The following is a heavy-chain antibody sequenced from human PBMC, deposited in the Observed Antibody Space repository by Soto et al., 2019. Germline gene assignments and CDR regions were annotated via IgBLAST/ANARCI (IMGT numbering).Heavy chain of an antibody. CDR1: GYSFTSYW. D-gene: IGHD3-22*01. J-gene: IGHJ3*02. CDR2: IYSGDCDT. Sequence: GESLKISCKGSGYSFTSYWIGWVRQMPGKGLEWMGIIYSGDCDTGYSPSFQSQVTISADKSIRTAYLPGSSLKASDTAMYYCARYSSPIKYYYDSSGPGGDAFDIWGQGTMVTVSS. V-gene: IGHV5-51*01. CDR3: ARYSSPIKYYYDSSGPGGDAFDI.